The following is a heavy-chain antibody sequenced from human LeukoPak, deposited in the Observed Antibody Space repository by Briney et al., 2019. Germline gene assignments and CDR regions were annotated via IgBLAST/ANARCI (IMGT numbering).Heavy chain of an antibody. V-gene: IGHV1-69*04. CDR2: IIPILGIA. Sequence: GASVKVSCKASGGTFSSYAISWVRQAPGQGLEWMGRIIPILGIANYAQKFQGRVTITADESTSTAYMELSSLRSEDTAVYYCATPHYYDKLGSQEYFDYWGQGTLVTVSS. D-gene: IGHD3-22*01. CDR3: ATPHYYDKLGSQEYFDY. J-gene: IGHJ4*02. CDR1: GGTFSSYA.